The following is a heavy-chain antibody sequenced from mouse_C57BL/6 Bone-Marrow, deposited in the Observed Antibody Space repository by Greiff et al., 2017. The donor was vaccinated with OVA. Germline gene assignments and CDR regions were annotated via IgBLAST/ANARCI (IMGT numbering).Heavy chain of an antibody. Sequence: QVQLKQPGTELVKPGASVKLSCKASGYTFTSYWMHWVKQRPGQGLEWIGNINPSNGGTNYNEKFKSKATLTVDKSSSTAYMQLSSLTSEDSAVYYCFFVDSSGYDAMDYWGQGTSVTVSS. CDR1: GYTFTSYW. CDR2: INPSNGGT. J-gene: IGHJ4*01. V-gene: IGHV1-53*01. CDR3: FFVDSSGYDAMDY. D-gene: IGHD3-2*02.